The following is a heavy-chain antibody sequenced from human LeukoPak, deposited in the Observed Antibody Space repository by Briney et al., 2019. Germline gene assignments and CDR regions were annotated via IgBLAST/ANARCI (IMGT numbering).Heavy chain of an antibody. CDR3: ARDLGGNWFDP. CDR2: IWYDGSNK. CDR1: GFTFSSYG. Sequence: GGSLRLSCAASGFTFSSYGMHWVRQAPGKGLEWVAVIWYDGSNKYYADSVKGRFTISRDNSKNTLYLQMNSLRAEDTAVYYCARDLGGNWFDPWGRGTLVTVSS. J-gene: IGHJ5*02. V-gene: IGHV3-33*01.